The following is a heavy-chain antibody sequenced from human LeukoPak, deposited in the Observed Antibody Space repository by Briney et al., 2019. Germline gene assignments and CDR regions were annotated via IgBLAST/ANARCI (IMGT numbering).Heavy chain of an antibody. Sequence: NSGGSLRLSCAASGFTFSDYYMSWIRQAPGKGLEWVSYISSSGSTIYYADSVKGRFTISRDNAKNSLYLQMNSLRAEDTAVYYCIPSSRGYSPDRFDYWGQGTLVTVSS. J-gene: IGHJ4*02. D-gene: IGHD5-18*01. CDR1: GFTFSDYY. CDR2: ISSSGSTI. CDR3: IPSSRGYSPDRFDY. V-gene: IGHV3-11*04.